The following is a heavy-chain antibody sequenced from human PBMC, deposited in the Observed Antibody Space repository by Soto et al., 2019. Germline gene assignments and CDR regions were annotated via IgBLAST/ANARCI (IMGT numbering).Heavy chain of an antibody. Sequence: EVQLVESGGGLVEPGGSLRLSCAASGFNFINAWMHWVRQAPGKGLEWVGRIKSKTDGGTTDYAAPVKGRFIISRDDSKNTLYLQISSVKMEDTAVYYCSALGVWGQGTTVTVSS. CDR3: SALGV. CDR2: IKSKTDGGTT. J-gene: IGHJ6*02. CDR1: GFNFINAW. D-gene: IGHD1-26*01. V-gene: IGHV3-15*07.